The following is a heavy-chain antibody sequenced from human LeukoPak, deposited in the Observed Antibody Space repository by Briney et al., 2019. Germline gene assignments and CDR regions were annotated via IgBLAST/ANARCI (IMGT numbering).Heavy chain of an antibody. Sequence: PGGSLRLSCAASGFTFSSYGMHWVRQAPGKGLEWVAVISYDESNKYYADSVKGRFTISRDNSKNTLYLQMNSLRAEDTAVYYCAKAASLWDILTGYHLDYWGQGTLVTVSS. J-gene: IGHJ4*02. D-gene: IGHD3-9*01. CDR2: ISYDESNK. CDR1: GFTFSSYG. CDR3: AKAASLWDILTGYHLDY. V-gene: IGHV3-30*18.